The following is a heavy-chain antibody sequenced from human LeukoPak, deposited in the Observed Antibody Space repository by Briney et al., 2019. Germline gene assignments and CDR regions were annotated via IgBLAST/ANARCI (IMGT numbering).Heavy chain of an antibody. J-gene: IGHJ4*02. V-gene: IGHV4-39*01. Sequence: PSETLSLTCTVSGGSISSSSYYWGWIRQPPGKGLEWIGSIYYSGSTYYNPSLKSRVTISVDTSKNQFFLKLSSVTAADTAVYYCARHDIHDILTVDYWGQGTLVTVSS. CDR3: ARHDIHDILTVDY. CDR1: GGSISSSSYY. CDR2: IYYSGST. D-gene: IGHD3-9*01.